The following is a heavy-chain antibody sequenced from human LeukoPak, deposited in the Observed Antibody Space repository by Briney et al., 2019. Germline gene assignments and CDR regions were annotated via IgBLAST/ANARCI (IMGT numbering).Heavy chain of an antibody. CDR1: GYTFSGHS. CDR3: VRGFQLLDH. Sequence: GGSLRPSCAGSGYTFSGHSMNWVRQAPGKGLEWVSSIYSDSSKINYADSVKGRFTISRDNAKNSLYLQMNSLRAEDTAVYYCVRGFQLLDHWGQGTLVTVSS. D-gene: IGHD1-26*01. CDR2: IYSDSSKI. V-gene: IGHV3-21*01. J-gene: IGHJ4*02.